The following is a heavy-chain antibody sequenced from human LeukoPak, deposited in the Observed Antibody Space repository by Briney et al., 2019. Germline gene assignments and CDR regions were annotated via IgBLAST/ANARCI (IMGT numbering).Heavy chain of an antibody. V-gene: IGHV3-7*01. D-gene: IGHD3-16*01. CDR1: GLTFSRYW. CDR3: ARSLGDD. CDR2: INQYGSEK. J-gene: IGHJ4*02. Sequence: PGGSLRLSCAVSGLTFSRYWMTWVRQAPGKGLEWVASINQYGSEKYYVDSVKGRFTISRDNAKNSVSLQMNSLRAEDTAVYYCARSLGDDWDQGTLVTVSS.